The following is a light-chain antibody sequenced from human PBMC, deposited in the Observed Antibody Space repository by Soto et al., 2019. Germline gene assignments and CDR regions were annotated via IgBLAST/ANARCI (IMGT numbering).Light chain of an antibody. V-gene: IGLV1-40*01. Sequence: QTVVTQPPSVSGAPGQRVTISCTGSTSNLGAKYAVHWYQHLPGTAPKLLIYDNIHRPSGVPDRFSGSKSDTSASLAITGLQAEDEADYYCQSYDTTLSGLVFGGGTKLTVL. J-gene: IGLJ3*02. CDR3: QSYDTTLSGLV. CDR2: DNI. CDR1: TSNLGAKYA.